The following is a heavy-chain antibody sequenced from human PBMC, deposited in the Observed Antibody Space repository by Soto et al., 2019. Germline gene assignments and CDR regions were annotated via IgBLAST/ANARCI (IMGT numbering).Heavy chain of an antibody. CDR3: AREPGDFWSEPHFDY. CDR2: IGGGAGAS. Sequence: GGSLRLSCAASGFTFSRYAMSWVRQAPGKGLEWVSGIGGGAGASYSADSAKGRFTISRDNSKNTLYLQMNSLRAEDTAVYYCAREPGDFWSEPHFDYWGQGTLVTVSS. D-gene: IGHD3-3*01. J-gene: IGHJ4*02. CDR1: GFTFSRYA. V-gene: IGHV3-23*01.